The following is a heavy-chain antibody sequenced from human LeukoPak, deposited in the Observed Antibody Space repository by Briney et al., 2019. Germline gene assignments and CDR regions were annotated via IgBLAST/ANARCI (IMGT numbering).Heavy chain of an antibody. V-gene: IGHV4-59*01. Sequence: SETLSLTCTVSGGSISSYYWSWIRQPPGKGLEWIGYIYYSGSTNYNPSLKSRVTISVDMSKNQFSLKLSSVTAADTAVYYCARDLFRRSALGFWGQGTLVTVSS. CDR1: GGSISSYY. D-gene: IGHD1-26*01. CDR2: IYYSGST. CDR3: ARDLFRRSALGF. J-gene: IGHJ4*02.